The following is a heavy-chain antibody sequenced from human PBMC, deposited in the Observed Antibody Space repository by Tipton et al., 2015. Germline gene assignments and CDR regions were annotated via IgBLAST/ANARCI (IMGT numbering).Heavy chain of an antibody. Sequence: LRLSCSVSGGSISTRTYYWGWIRQPPGKGLEFIGTIYYSGSTYYNPSLKSRVSISVDTSKNHFSLSLGSVTAADTAVYYCARGSFDIWGQGTLVTVSS. CDR1: GGSISTRTYY. J-gene: IGHJ3*02. V-gene: IGHV4-39*01. CDR3: ARGSFDI. CDR2: IYYSGST.